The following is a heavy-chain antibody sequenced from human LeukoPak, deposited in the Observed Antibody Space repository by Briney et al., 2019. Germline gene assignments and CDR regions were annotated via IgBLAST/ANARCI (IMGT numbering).Heavy chain of an antibody. CDR3: ARDRGIAAADSFDP. J-gene: IGHJ5*02. D-gene: IGHD6-13*01. CDR1: GYTYTTYG. Sequence: ASVKVSCKASGYTYTTYGISWVRQAPGQGLEWMGWVSTYSGATHYAQKFQGRVTMTSDSSTLTSYMELRSLRSDGTAVYYCARDRGIAAADSFDPWGQGSLVTVTS. CDR2: VSTYSGAT. V-gene: IGHV1-18*01.